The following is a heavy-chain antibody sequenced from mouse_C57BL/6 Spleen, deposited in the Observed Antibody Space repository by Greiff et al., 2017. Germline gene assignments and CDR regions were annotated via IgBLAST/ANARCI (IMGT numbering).Heavy chain of an antibody. CDR3: ARGYGSSPWYFDV. V-gene: IGHV1-69*01. CDR2: IDPSGGCT. Sequence: VQLQQPGAELVMPGASVKLSCKASGYTFTSYWMHWVKQRPGQGLEWIGEIDPSGGCTNYNQKFKGKSTLTVDKSSSTAYMQLSSLTSEDSAVYYGARGYGSSPWYFDVWGTGTTVTVAS. CDR1: GYTFTSYW. J-gene: IGHJ1*03. D-gene: IGHD1-1*01.